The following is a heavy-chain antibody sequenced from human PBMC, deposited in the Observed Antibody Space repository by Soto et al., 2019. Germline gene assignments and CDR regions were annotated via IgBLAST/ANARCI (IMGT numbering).Heavy chain of an antibody. V-gene: IGHV5-51*01. CDR2: IKPGTSDI. CDR1: GYKFGSAW. D-gene: IGHD3-10*01. CDR3: ARPHYYGSGSYSHFDY. J-gene: IGHJ4*02. Sequence: GESLKISCKGVGYKFGSAWIGWVRQMPGKGLEWMGLIKPGTSDIRYSPPFRGQVTISADEAVTTAYLQWSGLKASDSAMYYCARPHYYGSGSYSHFDYWGQGTLVTVS.